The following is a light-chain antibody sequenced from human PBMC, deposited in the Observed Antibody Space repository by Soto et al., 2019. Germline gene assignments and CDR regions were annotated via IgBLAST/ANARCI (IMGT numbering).Light chain of an antibody. CDR1: SVDVGAYDF. Sequence: QSALTQPHSVSGSPGQSVTISCTGTSVDVGAYDFVSWYQQHPGKAPKLLIYVVSGRPSGVPDRFSGSKSGNAASLTISGLQAEDEADYYCSSYTSSSTYVFGTGTKVTVL. J-gene: IGLJ1*01. CDR3: SSYTSSSTYV. CDR2: VVS. V-gene: IGLV2-11*01.